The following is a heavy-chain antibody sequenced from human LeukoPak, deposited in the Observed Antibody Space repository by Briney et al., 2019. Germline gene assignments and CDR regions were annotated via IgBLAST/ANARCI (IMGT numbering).Heavy chain of an antibody. D-gene: IGHD3-9*01. CDR1: GGSIGDDY. Sequence: SETLSLTYTVSGGSIGDDYWGWIRQPPGKGLEWIGYVWYTGSTNQNPSLKNRVTISVDTSKNQFSLRLRSVTAADTAVYYCARQVLTGYSNWFDPWGGGTLVTVSS. V-gene: IGHV4-59*08. J-gene: IGHJ5*02. CDR3: ARQVLTGYSNWFDP. CDR2: VWYTGST.